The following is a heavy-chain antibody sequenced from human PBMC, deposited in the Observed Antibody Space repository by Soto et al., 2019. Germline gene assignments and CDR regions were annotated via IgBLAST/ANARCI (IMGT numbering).Heavy chain of an antibody. CDR1: GFTFDDYA. CDR3: AKDKVGKDYGFCDY. V-gene: IGHV3-9*01. CDR2: ISWNSGSI. D-gene: IGHD4-17*01. Sequence: EVQLVESGGGLVQPGRSLRLSCAASGFTFDDYAMHWVRQAPGKGLEWVSGISWNSGSIGYADSVKGRFTISRDNAKNSLYLQMNSLRAEDTALYYCAKDKVGKDYGFCDYWGQGTLVTVSS. J-gene: IGHJ4*02.